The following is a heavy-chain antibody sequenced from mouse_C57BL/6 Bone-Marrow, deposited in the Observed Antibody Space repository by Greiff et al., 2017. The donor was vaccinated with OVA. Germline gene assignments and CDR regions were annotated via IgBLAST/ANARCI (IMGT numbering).Heavy chain of an antibody. CDR2: INPNNGGT. J-gene: IGHJ2*01. D-gene: IGHD1-1*02. Sequence: EVKLQQSGPELVKPGASVKISCKASGYTFTDYYMNWVKQSHGKSLEWIGDINPNNGGTRYNQKFKGKATLTVDKSSSTAYMELRSLTSEDSAVYYCARSYGFTGKDYFDYWGQGTTLTVSS. CDR1: GYTFTDYY. V-gene: IGHV1-26*01. CDR3: ARSYGFTGKDYFDY.